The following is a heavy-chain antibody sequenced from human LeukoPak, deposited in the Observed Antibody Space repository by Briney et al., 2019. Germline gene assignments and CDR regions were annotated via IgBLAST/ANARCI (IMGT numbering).Heavy chain of an antibody. CDR1: GLTFSGYW. CDR3: ARGSGDY. CDR2: IKPDGSEK. J-gene: IGHJ4*02. Sequence: GGSLRLSCAASGLTFSGYWMNWVRQVPGKGLEWVASIKPDGSEKYYVDSVKGRFTISRDNAKKSLYLQMTSLRDEDTAVYYCARGSGDYSGQGTLVTVSS. V-gene: IGHV3-7*04.